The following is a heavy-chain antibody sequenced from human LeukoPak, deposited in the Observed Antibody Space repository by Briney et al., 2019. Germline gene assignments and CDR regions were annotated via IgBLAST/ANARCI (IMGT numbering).Heavy chain of an antibody. CDR1: GFTFSTSA. CDR3: ARDPLRYLRVGHYDY. J-gene: IGHJ4*02. D-gene: IGHD3-9*01. Sequence: GGSLRLSCAASGFTFSTSAMNWVRQVPGKGLEWVSPIDLDSSHIYYAASVRGRFTISRDNARNSVYLQMNSLRVEDTALYYCARDPLRYLRVGHYDYWGQGTLVAVSS. V-gene: IGHV3-21*01. CDR2: IDLDSSHI.